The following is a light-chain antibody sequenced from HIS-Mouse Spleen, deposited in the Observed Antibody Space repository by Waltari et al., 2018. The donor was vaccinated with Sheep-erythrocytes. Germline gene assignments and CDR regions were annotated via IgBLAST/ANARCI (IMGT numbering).Light chain of an antibody. CDR2: EGG. CDR1: SSDVGGYNY. Sequence: QSALTQPRSVSGSPGQSVTISCTGTSSDVGGYNYVSWYQQHPGKAPKLMIYEGGKRRVGVGNRFSGSKSGNTASLTISELQAEDEADYCCCAYAGSSTLVFGGGTKLTVL. V-gene: IGLV2-11*01. J-gene: IGLJ2*01. CDR3: CAYAGSSTLV.